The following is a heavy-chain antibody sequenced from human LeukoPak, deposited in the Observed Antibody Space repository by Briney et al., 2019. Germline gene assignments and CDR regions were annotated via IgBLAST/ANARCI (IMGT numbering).Heavy chain of an antibody. CDR1: GGTFSSYA. CDR2: IIPIFGTA. J-gene: IGHJ4*02. CDR3: AREDGSYKYYFDY. Sequence: SVKVSCRASGGTFSSYAISWVRQAPGQGLEWMGRIIPIFGTANYAQKFQGRVTITTDESTSTAYMELSSLRSEDTAVYYCAREDGSYKYYFDYWGQGTLVTVSS. V-gene: IGHV1-69*05. D-gene: IGHD1-26*01.